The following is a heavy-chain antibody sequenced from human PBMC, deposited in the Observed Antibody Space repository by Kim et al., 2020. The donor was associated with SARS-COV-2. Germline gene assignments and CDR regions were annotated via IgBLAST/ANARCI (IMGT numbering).Heavy chain of an antibody. D-gene: IGHD3-22*01. J-gene: IGHJ6*03. CDR1: GGSISSYY. CDR3: ARDRGRGSGCGYYYYYMDV. Sequence: SETLSLTCTVSGGSISSYYWSWIRQPPGKGLEWIGYIYYSGSTNYNPSLKSRVTISVDTSKNQFSLKLSSVTAADTAVYYCARDRGRGSGCGYYYYYMDVWGKGTTVTVSS. V-gene: IGHV4-59*01. CDR2: IYYSGST.